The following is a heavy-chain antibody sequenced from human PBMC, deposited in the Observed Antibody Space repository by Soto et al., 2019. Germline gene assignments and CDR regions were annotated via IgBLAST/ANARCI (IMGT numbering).Heavy chain of an antibody. D-gene: IGHD4-17*01. CDR2: ISYDGSNK. CDR1: GFTFSSYG. Sequence: GGSLRLSCAASGFTFSSYGMHWVRQAPGKGLEWVAVISYDGSNKYYADSVKGRFTISRDNSKNTLYLQMNSLRAEDTAVYYCAKLSGDYGGNSPPHIDYWGQGTLVTVSS. V-gene: IGHV3-30*18. CDR3: AKLSGDYGGNSPPHIDY. J-gene: IGHJ4*02.